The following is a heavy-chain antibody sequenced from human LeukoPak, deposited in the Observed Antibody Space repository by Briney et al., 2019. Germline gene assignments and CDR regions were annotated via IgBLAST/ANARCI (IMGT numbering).Heavy chain of an antibody. CDR1: GVSISSYY. CDR2: IFYSGNT. V-gene: IGHV4-59*08. J-gene: IGHJ4*02. Sequence: SETLSLTCTVSGVSISSYYWSWIRQPPGKGLEWIGYIFYSGNTIYNPSLRSRVTISADTSKNHFSLRLRSVTAADTAVYYCARRDYSSGWSFDKWGQGTLVTVSS. CDR3: ARRDYSSGWSFDK. D-gene: IGHD6-19*01.